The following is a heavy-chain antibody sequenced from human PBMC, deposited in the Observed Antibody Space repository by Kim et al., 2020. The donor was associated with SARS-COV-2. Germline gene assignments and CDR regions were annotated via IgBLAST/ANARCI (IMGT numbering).Heavy chain of an antibody. D-gene: IGHD6-13*01. CDR1: GGSISSSSYY. CDR2: IYYSGST. V-gene: IGHV4-39*01. CDR3: ARRQLADNYYYYYGMDV. J-gene: IGHJ6*02. Sequence: SETLSLTCTVSGGSISSSSYYWGWIRQPPGKGLEWIGSIYYSGSTYYNPSLKSRVTISVDTSKNQFSLKLSSVTAADTAVYYCARRQLADNYYYYYGMDVWGQGTTVTVSS.